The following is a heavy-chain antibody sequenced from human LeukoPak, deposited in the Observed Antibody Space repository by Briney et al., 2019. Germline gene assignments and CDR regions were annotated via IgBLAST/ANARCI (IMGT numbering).Heavy chain of an antibody. CDR1: GFTFSTFS. D-gene: IGHD1-7*01. V-gene: IGHV3-21*01. CDR3: ARRTFPNDAFDV. Sequence: GGSLILSCAASGFTFSTFSMNWVRQTPGKGLEWVSAISGSGSDIYYADSVKGRFTISRDNPKRSLYLQMNSLRAEDTAVYYCARRTFPNDAFDVWGQGTVVTVSS. J-gene: IGHJ3*01. CDR2: ISGSGSDI.